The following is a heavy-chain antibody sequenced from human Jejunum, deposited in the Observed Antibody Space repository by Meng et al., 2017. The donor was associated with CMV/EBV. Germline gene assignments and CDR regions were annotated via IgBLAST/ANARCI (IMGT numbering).Heavy chain of an antibody. CDR3: ARDRYSYGRYYYYYAMDV. CDR1: FSSYW. V-gene: IGHV3-7*01. D-gene: IGHD5-18*01. Sequence: FSSYWMTWVSQGPGKGLEWVANIKQDGDEEYYVDSVKGRFTISRDNAKNSLYLQMNSLRAEDTAVYYCARDRYSYGRYYYYYAMDVWGQGTTVTVSS. J-gene: IGHJ6*02. CDR2: IKQDGDEE.